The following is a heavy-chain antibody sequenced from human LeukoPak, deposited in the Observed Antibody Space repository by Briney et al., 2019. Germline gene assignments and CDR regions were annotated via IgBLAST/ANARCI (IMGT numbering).Heavy chain of an antibody. V-gene: IGHV3-23*01. CDR2: ISETGGII. D-gene: IGHD5-24*01. CDR3: AREMTIITYSFDS. Sequence: PGGSLRLSCAPSGFTFSNYAMSWVRQAPGKGLEWVSAISETGGIIHYADSVRGRFIISRDNSKNTLYLQMNSLRAEDTAVYYCAREMTIITYSFDSWGRGTLVTVSS. CDR1: GFTFSNYA. J-gene: IGHJ4*02.